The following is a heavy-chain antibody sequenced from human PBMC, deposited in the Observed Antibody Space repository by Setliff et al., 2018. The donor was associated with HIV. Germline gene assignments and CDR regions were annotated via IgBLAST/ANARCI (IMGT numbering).Heavy chain of an antibody. J-gene: IGHJ6*03. V-gene: IGHV4-38-2*01. CDR2: IYYSGST. Sequence: PSETLSLTCGVSGYSMSSGYYWGWIRQPPGKGLEWIGSIYYSGSTYYNPSLKSRVTMSVDTSKNQFSLKLTSVTAADTALYYCARYRRFADYIDVWGKGTTVTVSS. D-gene: IGHD1-26*01. CDR1: GYSMSSGYY. CDR3: ARYRRFADYIDV.